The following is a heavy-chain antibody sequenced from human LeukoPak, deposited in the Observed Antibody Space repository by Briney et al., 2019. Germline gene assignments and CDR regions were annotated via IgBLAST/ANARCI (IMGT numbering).Heavy chain of an antibody. CDR1: GSTFTDYY. D-gene: IGHD6-13*01. Sequence: ASVKVSCKASGSTFTDYYMHWVRQAPGQGLEWMGWINPNSGGTNFAQKFQGRVTMTRDTSISTAYMELSRLRSDDTAVYYCARVFQKQLADYWGQGTLVTVSP. V-gene: IGHV1-2*02. CDR2: INPNSGGT. J-gene: IGHJ4*02. CDR3: ARVFQKQLADY.